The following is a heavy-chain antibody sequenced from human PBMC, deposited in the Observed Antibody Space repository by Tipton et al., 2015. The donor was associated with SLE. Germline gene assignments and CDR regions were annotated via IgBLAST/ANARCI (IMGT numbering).Heavy chain of an antibody. CDR3: ATREADWYFDL. CDR2: IYYSGST. D-gene: IGHD5-24*01. CDR1: GGSISSYY. Sequence: TLSLTCTVSGGSISSYYWSWIRQPPGKGLEWIGYIYYSGSTNYNPSLKSRVTISVDTSKNQFSLKLSSVTAADTAVYYCATREADWYFDLWGRGTLVTVSS. J-gene: IGHJ2*01. V-gene: IGHV4-59*12.